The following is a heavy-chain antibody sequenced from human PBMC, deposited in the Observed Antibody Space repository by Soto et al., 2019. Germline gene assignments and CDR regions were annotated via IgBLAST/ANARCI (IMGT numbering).Heavy chain of an antibody. Sequence: SETLSLTCTVSGGSISSSSYYWGWIRQPPGKGLEWIGSIYYSGSTYYNPSLKSRVTISVDTSKNQFSLKLSSVTAADTAVYYCARRAWIVVGYYFDYWGQGTLVTVSS. D-gene: IGHD3-22*01. V-gene: IGHV4-39*01. CDR2: IYYSGST. CDR1: GGSISSSSYY. CDR3: ARRAWIVVGYYFDY. J-gene: IGHJ4*02.